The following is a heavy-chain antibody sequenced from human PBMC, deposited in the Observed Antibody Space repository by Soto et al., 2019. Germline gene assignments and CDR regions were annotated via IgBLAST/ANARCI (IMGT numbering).Heavy chain of an antibody. CDR3: ARTDCSSTSCYNYYYYGMDV. CDR2: INPGNGDT. D-gene: IGHD2-2*01. Sequence: ASVKVSCKTSGYSFTKYGLHWVRQAPGQRLEWMGWINPGNGDTKYSQKFQGRVTITRDTSATTAYMELSSLRSEDSAVFYCARTDCSSTSCYNYYYYGMDVWGQGTTVTVSS. J-gene: IGHJ6*02. CDR1: GYSFTKYG. V-gene: IGHV1-3*01.